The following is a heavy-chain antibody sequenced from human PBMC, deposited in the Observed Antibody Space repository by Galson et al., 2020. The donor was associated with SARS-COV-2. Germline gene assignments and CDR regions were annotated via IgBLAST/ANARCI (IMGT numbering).Heavy chain of an antibody. CDR2: ISWNSGSI. CDR3: ARETFVGDGSGSLNFDY. D-gene: IGHD3-10*01. CDR1: GFTFDDYA. J-gene: IGHJ4*02. V-gene: IGHV3-9*01. Sequence: GGSLRLSCAASGFTFDDYAMHWVRQAPGKGLEWVSGISWNSGSIGYADSVKGRFTISRDNAKNSLYLQMNSLRAEDTAVYYCARETFVGDGSGSLNFDYWGQGTLVTVSS.